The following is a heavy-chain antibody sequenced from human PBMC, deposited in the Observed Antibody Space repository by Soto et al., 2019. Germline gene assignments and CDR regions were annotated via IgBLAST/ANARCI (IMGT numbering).Heavy chain of an antibody. CDR2: IDQNGIT. J-gene: IGHJ6*02. V-gene: IGHV4-4*02. Sequence: SETLSLTCAVSGDPISSSKWWTWLRQTPGKGLEWIGKIDQNGITNYNPSLESRVTILKDNSKNQLSLKLTSVTAVDSAVYYCARLNRDYYYYGMDVWGQGATVTV. CDR3: ARLNRDYYYYGMDV. CDR1: GDPISSSKW.